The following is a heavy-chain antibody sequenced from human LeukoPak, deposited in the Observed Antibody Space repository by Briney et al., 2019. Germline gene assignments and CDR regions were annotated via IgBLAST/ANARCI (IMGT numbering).Heavy chain of an antibody. CDR3: ARAKGFGELFVDY. CDR2: IYSGGST. Sequence: PGGSLRLSCAASGFTVSSNYMSWVRQAPGKGLEWGSVIYSGGSTYYADSVKGRFTISRDNSKNALYLQMNSLRAEDTAVYYCARAKGFGELFVDYWGQGTLVTVSS. J-gene: IGHJ4*02. CDR1: GFTVSSNY. V-gene: IGHV3-66*01. D-gene: IGHD3-10*01.